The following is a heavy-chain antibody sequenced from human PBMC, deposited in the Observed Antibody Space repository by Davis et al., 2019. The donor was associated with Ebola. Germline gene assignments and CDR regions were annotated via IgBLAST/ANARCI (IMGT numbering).Heavy chain of an antibody. Sequence: ASVKVSCKASGYTFTYRYLHWVRQATGQGLEWVGWINPNSGNTGYARKFQGRVTMTRITSINTAYMELSSLRSEDTAVYFCARDSSGVVGANDFDYWGQGTLVTVSS. D-gene: IGHD1-26*01. CDR2: INPNSGNT. CDR3: ARDSSGVVGANDFDY. CDR1: GYTFTYRY. V-gene: IGHV1-8*02. J-gene: IGHJ4*02.